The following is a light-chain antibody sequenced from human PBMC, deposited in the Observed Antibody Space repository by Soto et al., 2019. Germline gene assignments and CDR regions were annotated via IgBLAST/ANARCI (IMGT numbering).Light chain of an antibody. CDR3: QQRKNWPPLT. CDR1: QNVDIY. J-gene: IGKJ5*01. CDR2: DAS. V-gene: IGKV3-11*01. Sequence: ETVLTQSPATLSLSPGERATLSCRASQNVDIYLSWYQQIPGQAPRLLIYDASNRATGVPARFSGSGSGTDFTLTISSLEAEDFAVYYCQQRKNWPPLTFGQGTRLEIK.